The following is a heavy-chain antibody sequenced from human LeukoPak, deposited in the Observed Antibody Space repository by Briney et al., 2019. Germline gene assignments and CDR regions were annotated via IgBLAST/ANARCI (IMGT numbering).Heavy chain of an antibody. Sequence: SETLSLTCAVYGASFSGYYWSWIRQPPGKGLEWIGEINHSGSTNYNPSLKSRVTISVDTSKNQFSLKLSSVTAADTAVYYCARGGYSGYSVWGQGTLVTVSS. CDR2: INHSGST. D-gene: IGHD5-12*01. CDR1: GASFSGYY. CDR3: ARGGYSGYSV. J-gene: IGHJ4*02. V-gene: IGHV4-34*01.